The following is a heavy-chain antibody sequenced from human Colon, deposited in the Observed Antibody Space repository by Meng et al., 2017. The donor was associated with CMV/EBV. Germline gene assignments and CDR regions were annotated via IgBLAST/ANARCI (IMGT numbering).Heavy chain of an antibody. V-gene: IGHV3-23*03. Sequence: GESLKISCAASRFTFSSYAMHWVRQAPGKGLEWVSVIYSGGSSTYYADSVKGRFTISRDNSKNTLYLQMNSLRAEDTAVYYCARDFWSGSSPFDPWGQGTLVTVSS. CDR2: IYSGGSST. CDR1: RFTFSSYA. CDR3: ARDFWSGSSPFDP. J-gene: IGHJ5*02. D-gene: IGHD3-3*01.